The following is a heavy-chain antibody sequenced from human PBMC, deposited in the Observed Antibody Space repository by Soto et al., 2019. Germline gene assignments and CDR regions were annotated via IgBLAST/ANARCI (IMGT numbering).Heavy chain of an antibody. CDR2: INHSGST. CDR1: GGSFSGYY. D-gene: IGHD3-16*01. V-gene: IGHV4-34*01. CDR3: ARGRRGILPAPHDY. J-gene: IGHJ4*02. Sequence: SETLSLTCAVYGGSFSGYYWSWIRQPPGKGLEWIGEINHSGSTNYNPSLKSRVTISVDTSKNQFSLKLSSVHAADTAVYYCARGRRGILPAPHDYWGQGTLVTVSS.